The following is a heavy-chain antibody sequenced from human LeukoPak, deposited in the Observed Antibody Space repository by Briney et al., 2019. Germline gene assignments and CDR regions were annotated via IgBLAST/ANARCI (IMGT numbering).Heavy chain of an antibody. Sequence: GRSLRLSCAASGFTVSSNYMNWVRQAPGKGLEWVSLIHSGGDTYYADSVKGRFIISRDNSKNTLYLQMNSLRAEDTAVYYCARDLGSLGYFDYWGQGTLVTVSS. CDR2: IHSGGDT. CDR1: GFTVSSNY. V-gene: IGHV3-53*01. D-gene: IGHD3-16*01. CDR3: ARDLGSLGYFDY. J-gene: IGHJ4*02.